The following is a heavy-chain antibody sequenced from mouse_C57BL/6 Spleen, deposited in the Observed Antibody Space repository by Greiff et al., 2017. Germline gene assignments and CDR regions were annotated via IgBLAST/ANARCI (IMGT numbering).Heavy chain of an antibody. Sequence: EVQGVESGGGLVQPKGSLKFSCAASGFSFNTYAMNWVRQAPGKGLEWVARIRSKSNNYATYYADSVKDRITISRDASESMLYLQMNNLKTEDTAVYYCVSGPGDYWGQGTTLTVSS. CDR3: VSGPGDY. V-gene: IGHV10-1*01. CDR2: IRSKSNNYAT. CDR1: GFSFNTYA. J-gene: IGHJ2*01.